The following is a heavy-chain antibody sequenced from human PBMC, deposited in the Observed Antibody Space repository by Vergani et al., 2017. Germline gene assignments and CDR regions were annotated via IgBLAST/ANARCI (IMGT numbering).Heavy chain of an antibody. CDR1: GFTFSSYA. Sequence: EVQLLESGGGLVQPGGSLRLSCAASGFTFSSYAMSWVRQAPGKGLEWVSAISGSGGSTYYADSVKGRFTISRDNSKNTLYLQMNSLRAEERAVYYCAKEVTMIVVVMKSDDFDIWGQGTMVTVSS. CDR3: AKEVTMIVVVMKSDDFDI. CDR2: ISGSGGST. J-gene: IGHJ3*02. V-gene: IGHV3-23*01. D-gene: IGHD3-22*01.